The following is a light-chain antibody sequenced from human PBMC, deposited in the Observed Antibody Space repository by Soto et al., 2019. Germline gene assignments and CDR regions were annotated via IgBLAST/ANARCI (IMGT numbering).Light chain of an antibody. J-gene: IGLJ1*01. V-gene: IGLV2-8*01. Sequence: LTQPPSPSRAPGQSVTISCPGNSSEVGAYNYVSWYQQLPGKAPKLIIYEVSKRPSGVPDRFSGSKSGNTASLTVSGLQAEDEADYYCTSYAGTYSFFYVFGTGTKVTVL. CDR3: TSYAGTYSFFYV. CDR1: SSEVGAYNY. CDR2: EVS.